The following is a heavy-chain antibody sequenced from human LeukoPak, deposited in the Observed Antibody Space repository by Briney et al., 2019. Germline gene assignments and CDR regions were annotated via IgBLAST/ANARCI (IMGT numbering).Heavy chain of an antibody. CDR3: ARDLSSGWFPNWYFDL. J-gene: IGHJ2*01. CDR2: IWYDGSNK. D-gene: IGHD6-19*01. CDR1: RFSFSSYD. Sequence: PGRSLRLSCAASRFSFSSYDMHWVRQAPGKGLEWVAVIWYDGSNKYYADSVKGRFTISRDNSKNTLYLQMNSLRAEDTAVYYCARDLSSGWFPNWYFDLWGRGTLVTVSS. V-gene: IGHV3-33*08.